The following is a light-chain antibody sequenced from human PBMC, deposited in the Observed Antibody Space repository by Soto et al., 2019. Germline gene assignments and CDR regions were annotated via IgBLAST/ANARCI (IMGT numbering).Light chain of an antibody. CDR1: QSIRRW. V-gene: IGKV1-12*01. CDR2: AAS. J-gene: IGKJ2*01. Sequence: DIQMTQSPSSVSASVGDRVTITCRASQSIRRWLAWYQQKPGKPPKLLIYAASTLQSGVPSRFSGSGSGTDFILTISRLEPEDSAVYYCQQYGDSLYTFGQGTKLEI. CDR3: QQYGDSLYT.